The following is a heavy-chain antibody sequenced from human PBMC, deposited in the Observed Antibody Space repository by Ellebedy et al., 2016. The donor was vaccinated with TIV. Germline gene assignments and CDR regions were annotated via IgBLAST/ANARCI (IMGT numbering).Heavy chain of an antibody. V-gene: IGHV4-59*01. CDR2: IYYSGST. Sequence: SETLSLTCTVSGGSLNRYYWSWIRQHPGKGLEWIGYIYYSGSTYYNPSLKSRVTISLDTSKKQFSLKLSSVTAADTAVYYCARDRGELTPLEFDNWGQGTLVTVSS. CDR1: GGSLNRYY. J-gene: IGHJ4*02. D-gene: IGHD3-16*01. CDR3: ARDRGELTPLEFDN.